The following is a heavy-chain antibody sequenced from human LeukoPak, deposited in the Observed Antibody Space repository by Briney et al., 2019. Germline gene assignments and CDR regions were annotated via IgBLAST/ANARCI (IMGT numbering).Heavy chain of an antibody. CDR3: ASNLVATVRKGYYYYGMDV. V-gene: IGHV1-69*04. CDR1: GGTFSSYA. J-gene: IGHJ6*02. CDR2: IIPILGIA. D-gene: IGHD5-12*01. Sequence: ASVKVSCKASGGTFSSYAISWVRQAPGQGLEWMGRIIPILGIANYAQKFQGRVTITADKSTSTAYMELSSLRSEDTAVYYCASNLVATVRKGYYYYGMDVWGQGTTVTVSS.